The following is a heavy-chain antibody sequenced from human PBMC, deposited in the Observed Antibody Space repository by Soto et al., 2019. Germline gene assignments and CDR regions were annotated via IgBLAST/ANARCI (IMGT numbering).Heavy chain of an antibody. D-gene: IGHD4-17*01. J-gene: IGHJ4*02. CDR1: GGTFSSYT. Sequence: ASVKVSCKASGGTFSSYTISWVRQAPGQGLEWMGRIIPILGIANYAQKFQGRVTITADKSTSTAYMELSSLRSEDTAVYYCARDPDYGDYEDYFDYWGQGTLVTGSS. CDR3: ARDPDYGDYEDYFDY. CDR2: IIPILGIA. V-gene: IGHV1-69*04.